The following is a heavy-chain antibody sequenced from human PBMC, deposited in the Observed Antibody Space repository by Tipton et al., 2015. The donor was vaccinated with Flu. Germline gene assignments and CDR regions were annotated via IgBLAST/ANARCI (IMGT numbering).Heavy chain of an antibody. D-gene: IGHD6-6*01. CDR2: IYTSGST. Sequence: TLSLTCTVSGGSISSYYWSWIRQPAGKGLEWIGRIYTSGSTNYNPSLKSRVTMSVDTSKNQFSLKLSSVTAADTAVYYCARVSSSWVGDWFDPWCQGTLVTVSS. J-gene: IGHJ5*02. CDR1: GGSISSYY. V-gene: IGHV4-4*07. CDR3: ARVSSSWVGDWFDP.